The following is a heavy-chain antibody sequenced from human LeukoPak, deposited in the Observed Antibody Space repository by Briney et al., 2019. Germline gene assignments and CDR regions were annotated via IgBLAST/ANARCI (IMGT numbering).Heavy chain of an antibody. CDR3: ARGGYCSSTRASCYNWFDP. CDR2: ISNSAYPL. J-gene: IGHJ5*02. V-gene: IGHV3-11*04. D-gene: IGHD2-2*01. Sequence: GGSLRLSCAASGFTFSDYYMSWIRQAPGKRLEWVSYISNSAYPLYYADSVKGRFTISRDNAKNTLYLQMNSLRAEDTAVYYCARGGYCSSTRASCYNWFDPWGQGTLVTVSS. CDR1: GFTFSDYY.